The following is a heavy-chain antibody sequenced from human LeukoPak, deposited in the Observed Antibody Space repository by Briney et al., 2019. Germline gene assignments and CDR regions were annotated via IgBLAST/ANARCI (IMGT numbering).Heavy chain of an antibody. CDR1: GYTFTGHY. V-gene: IGHV1-2*02. Sequence: EASVEVSCKASGYTFTGHYMHWVRQAPGQGLEWMGWINPNSGGTTYAQKFQGRVTMTRDTSISTAYMELSRLRSDDTAVYYCARDWYNWNLYYYYGMDVWGQGTTVTVSS. D-gene: IGHD1-1*01. J-gene: IGHJ6*02. CDR3: ARDWYNWNLYYYYGMDV. CDR2: INPNSGGT.